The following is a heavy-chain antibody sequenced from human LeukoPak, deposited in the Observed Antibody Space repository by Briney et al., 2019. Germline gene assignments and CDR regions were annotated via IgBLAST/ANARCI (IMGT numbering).Heavy chain of an antibody. J-gene: IGHJ6*03. CDR2: INWDGGST. Sequence: SGGSLRLSCAASEVTFDDFTMYWVRQTPGKGLEWVALINWDGGSTYYADTVKGRFTISRDNVKNSLYLQMNSLRVEDTALYYCARAVNVDRDYYYMDVWGKGTTVTVSS. CDR3: ARAVNVDRDYYYMDV. CDR1: EVTFDDFT. V-gene: IGHV3-43*01. D-gene: IGHD5-12*01.